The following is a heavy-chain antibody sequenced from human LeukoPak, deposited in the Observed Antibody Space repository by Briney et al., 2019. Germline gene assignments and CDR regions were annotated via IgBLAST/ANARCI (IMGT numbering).Heavy chain of an antibody. D-gene: IGHD6-19*01. V-gene: IGHV4-4*02. CDR3: ARDFGSSGFFDY. CDR1: GGSISSSNW. CDR2: IYHSGST. J-gene: IGHJ4*02. Sequence: TSETLSLTCAVSGGSISSSNWWSWVRQPPGKGLEWIGEIYHSGSTNYNPSLKSRVTISVDKSKNLFSLKLSSVTAADTAVYYCARDFGSSGFFDYWGQGTLVTVSS.